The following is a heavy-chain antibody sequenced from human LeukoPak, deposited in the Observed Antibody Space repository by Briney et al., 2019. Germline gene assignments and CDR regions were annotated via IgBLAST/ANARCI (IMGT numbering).Heavy chain of an antibody. Sequence: SETLSLTCAVYGGSFSGYYWSWIRQPPGKGLEWIEEINHSGSTNYNPSLKSRVTISVDTSKNQFSLKLSSVTAADTAVYYCARRGGDCWGQGTLVTVSS. D-gene: IGHD2-15*01. V-gene: IGHV4-34*01. CDR2: INHSGST. CDR3: ARRGGDC. J-gene: IGHJ4*02. CDR1: GGSFSGYY.